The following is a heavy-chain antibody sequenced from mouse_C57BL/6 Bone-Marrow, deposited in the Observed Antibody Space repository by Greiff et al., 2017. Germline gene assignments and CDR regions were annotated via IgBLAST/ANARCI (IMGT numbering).Heavy chain of an antibody. CDR2: ISGGGGNT. Sequence: EVQVVESGGGLVKPGGSLKLSCAASGFTFSSYTMSWVRQTLEKRLQWVAAISGGGGNTYYPDSVKGRFTISRDNDKNILYLQMSSLRSEDTALYYCSRQVTTVLATKYFDVWGTGTTVTVSS. D-gene: IGHD1-1*01. CDR3: SRQVTTVLATKYFDV. J-gene: IGHJ1*03. V-gene: IGHV5-9*01. CDR1: GFTFSSYT.